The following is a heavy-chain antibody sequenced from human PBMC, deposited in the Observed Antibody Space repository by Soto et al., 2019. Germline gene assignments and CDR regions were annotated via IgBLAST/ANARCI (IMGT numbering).Heavy chain of an antibody. D-gene: IGHD3-22*01. V-gene: IGHV4-34*01. J-gene: IGHJ4*02. Sequence: SETLSLTCAVYGGSFSGYYWSWIRQPPGKGLEWIGEINHSGSTNYNPSLKSRVTISVDTSKNQFSLKLSSVTAADTAVYYCARARRYYYDSSGSLPFDYWGQGTLVTVS. CDR2: INHSGST. CDR1: GGSFSGYY. CDR3: ARARRYYYDSSGSLPFDY.